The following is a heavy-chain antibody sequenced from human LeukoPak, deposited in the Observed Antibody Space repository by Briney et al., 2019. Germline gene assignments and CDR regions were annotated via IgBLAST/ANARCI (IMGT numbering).Heavy chain of an antibody. V-gene: IGHV3-53*01. Sequence: GGSLRLSCAASGVSVSINYMCWGRHAPGEGVEWVSVIYSGDNTYYAYSVKGRFTISIDKSKNTVYLQMNSQRAEDTAMYYCERGEPSSYDYWGQGTLVTVSS. CDR3: ERGEPSSYDY. J-gene: IGHJ4*02. CDR1: GVSVSINY. D-gene: IGHD1-14*01. CDR2: IYSGDNT.